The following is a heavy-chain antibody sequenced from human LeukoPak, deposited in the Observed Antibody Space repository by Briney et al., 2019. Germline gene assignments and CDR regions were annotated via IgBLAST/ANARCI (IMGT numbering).Heavy chain of an antibody. CDR2: ISGSGGST. CDR1: SFTLSISA. Sequence: GRSLRLSRAPSSFTLSISAMRSARHAPGKGLEWVSAISGSGGSTYYADSVKGRFTIPRDNHKNTLYLQKNRLSPQDTGVYFCAKCGSVGLSGVCDYWGQGTLVTVPS. CDR3: AKCGSVGLSGVCDY. J-gene: IGHJ4*02. D-gene: IGHD2-21*01. V-gene: IGHV3-23*01.